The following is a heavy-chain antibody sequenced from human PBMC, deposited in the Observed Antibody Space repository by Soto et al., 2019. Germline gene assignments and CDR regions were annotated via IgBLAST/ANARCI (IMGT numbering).Heavy chain of an antibody. CDR2: ISAYNGNT. J-gene: IGHJ6*02. V-gene: IGHV1-18*01. Sequence: ASVKVSCKASGYTFTSYGISWVRQSPGQGLEWMGWISAYNGNTNYAQKLQGRVTMTTDTSTSTAYMELRSLRSDDTAVYYCARVRFLEWSFSGPRYYYGMDVWGQGTTVTVSS. D-gene: IGHD3-3*01. CDR3: ARVRFLEWSFSGPRYYYGMDV. CDR1: GYTFTSYG.